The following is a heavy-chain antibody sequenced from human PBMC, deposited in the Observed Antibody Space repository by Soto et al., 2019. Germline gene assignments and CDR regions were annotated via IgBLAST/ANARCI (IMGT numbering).Heavy chain of an antibody. D-gene: IGHD3-22*01. CDR1: GYSFSDNG. V-gene: IGHV1-18*04. CDR2: ISAYNGNR. CDR3: ARDSSDSSAYSY. Sequence: ASVKVSCKASGYSFSDNGISWVRQAPGQGLEWMGWISAYNGNRNYAQKLQGRVTMTTDTSTSTAYMEMRSLRSDDTAVYYWARDSSDSSAYSYWGLGTLVTVSS. J-gene: IGHJ4*02.